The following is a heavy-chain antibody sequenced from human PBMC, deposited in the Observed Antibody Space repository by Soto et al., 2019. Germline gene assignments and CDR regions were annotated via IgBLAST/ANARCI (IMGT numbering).Heavy chain of an antibody. CDR3: AMRPILTGYYGPALGYYYGMDV. CDR2: IIPIFGTA. CDR1: GGTFSSYA. V-gene: IGHV1-69*13. D-gene: IGHD3-9*01. J-gene: IGHJ6*02. Sequence: GASVKVSCKASGGTFSSYAISWVRQAPGQGLEWMGGIIPIFGTANYAQKFQGRVTITADESTSTAYMELSSLRSEDTAVYYCAMRPILTGYYGPALGYYYGMDVWGQGTTVTVSS.